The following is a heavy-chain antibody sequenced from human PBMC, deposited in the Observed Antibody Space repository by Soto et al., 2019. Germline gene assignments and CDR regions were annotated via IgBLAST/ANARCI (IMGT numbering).Heavy chain of an antibody. V-gene: IGHV3-66*01. CDR3: ARDPTVPTPTFFNY. Sequence: EVQLVESGGGLVQPGGSLRLSCAASGLTVSNNYMSWVRQAPGKGLEWVSIIYSDETTYYADSVMGRFTISRDSSKNTLYLQMNSLRADDTCVYYCARDPTVPTPTFFNYWGQGTLVTVSS. D-gene: IGHD4-17*01. CDR1: GLTVSNNY. CDR2: IYSDETT. J-gene: IGHJ4*02.